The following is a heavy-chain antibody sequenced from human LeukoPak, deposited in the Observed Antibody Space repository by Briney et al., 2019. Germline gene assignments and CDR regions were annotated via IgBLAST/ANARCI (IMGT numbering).Heavy chain of an antibody. J-gene: IGHJ4*02. Sequence: SETLSLTCTVSGGSISSSSYYWGWIRQPPGKGLEWIGSIHYSGSTYYNPSLKSRVTISVDTSKSQFSLKLSSVTAADTAVYYCARESIAAAGQFDYWGQGTLVTVSS. CDR3: ARESIAAAGQFDY. CDR2: IHYSGST. CDR1: GGSISSSSYY. V-gene: IGHV4-39*07. D-gene: IGHD6-13*01.